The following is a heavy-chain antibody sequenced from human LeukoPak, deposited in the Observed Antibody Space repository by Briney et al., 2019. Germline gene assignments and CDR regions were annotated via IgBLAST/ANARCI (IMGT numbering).Heavy chain of an antibody. CDR3: ARHSSGYRYYYYYMDV. J-gene: IGHJ6*03. D-gene: IGHD3-9*01. V-gene: IGHV5-51*01. CDR1: GYRFTSYW. CDR2: IYHGDSDT. Sequence: GESLKISCKGSGYRFTSYWIGWVRPMPGKGLEWMGIIYHGDSDTRYSPSFQGQVTISADKSISTAYLRWSSLKASDTAMYYCARHSSGYRYYYYYMDVWGKGTTVTDSS.